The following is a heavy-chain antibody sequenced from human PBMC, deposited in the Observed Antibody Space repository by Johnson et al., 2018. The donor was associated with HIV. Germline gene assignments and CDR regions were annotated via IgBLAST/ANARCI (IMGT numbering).Heavy chain of an antibody. J-gene: IGHJ3*02. CDR2: IRYDGSNK. D-gene: IGHD2-21*01. V-gene: IGHV3-33*08. Sequence: QVQLVESGGGLVQPGRSLRLSCAASGFTFDDYDMHWVRQAPGKGLEWVAFIRYDGSNKYYADSVKGRFTIYRDNSKNMLYLQMNSLREEDTAVFYCARGGGCGGDCDSGYDAFDIWGQGTMVTVS. CDR1: GFTFDDYD. CDR3: ARGGGCGGDCDSGYDAFDI.